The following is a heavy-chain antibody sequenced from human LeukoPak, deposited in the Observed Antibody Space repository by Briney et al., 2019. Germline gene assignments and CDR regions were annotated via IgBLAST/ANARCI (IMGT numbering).Heavy chain of an antibody. CDR2: IYYSRST. V-gene: IGHV4-31*03. Sequence: SETLSLTCTVSGGSISSGGYYWSWIRQHPGKGLEWIGYIYYSRSTYYNPSLKSRVTISVDTSKNQFSLKLSSVTAADTAVYYCARGDYAAWFDPWGQGTLVTVSS. CDR1: GGSISSGGYY. J-gene: IGHJ5*02. D-gene: IGHD4-17*01. CDR3: ARGDYAAWFDP.